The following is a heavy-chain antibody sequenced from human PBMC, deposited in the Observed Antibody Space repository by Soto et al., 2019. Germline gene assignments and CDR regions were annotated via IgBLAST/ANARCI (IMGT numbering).Heavy chain of an antibody. Sequence: EVQLVESGGGLVQPGGSLRLSCAASGFTFSSYWMHWVRQAPGKGLVWVSRINSDGSSTSYADSVKGRFTISRDNAKNTLYLQVNSLRAEDTAVYYCARMRYSSGWSHDAFDIWGQGTMVTVSS. V-gene: IGHV3-74*01. J-gene: IGHJ3*02. D-gene: IGHD6-19*01. CDR3: ARMRYSSGWSHDAFDI. CDR2: INSDGSST. CDR1: GFTFSSYW.